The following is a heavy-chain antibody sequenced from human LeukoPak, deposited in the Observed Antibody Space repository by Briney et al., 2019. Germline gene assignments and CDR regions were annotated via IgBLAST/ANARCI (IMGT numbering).Heavy chain of an antibody. Sequence: GGSLRPSCAASGFTFSSYSMNWVRQAPGKGLEWVSSISSSSYIYYADSVKGRFTISRDNAKNSLYLQMNSLRAEDTAVYYCARAKPYYGMDVWGQGTTVTVSS. CDR1: GFTFSSYS. V-gene: IGHV3-21*01. CDR2: ISSSSYI. J-gene: IGHJ6*02. CDR3: ARAKPYYGMDV.